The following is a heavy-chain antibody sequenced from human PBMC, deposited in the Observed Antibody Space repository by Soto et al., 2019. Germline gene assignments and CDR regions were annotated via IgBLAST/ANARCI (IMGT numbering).Heavy chain of an antibody. D-gene: IGHD3-16*01. V-gene: IGHV4-59*08. CDR3: ARHGAFQRSNWFDP. J-gene: IGHJ5*02. CDR1: GGSISSYY. Sequence: QVQLQESGPGLVKPSETLSLTCTVSGGSISSYYWSWIRQPPGKGLEWIGYIYYSGSTNYNPSLTSRVNNSVDTSKHPFSLQLSSVPAADTAVYYCARHGAFQRSNWFDPWGQGTLVTVSS. CDR2: IYYSGST.